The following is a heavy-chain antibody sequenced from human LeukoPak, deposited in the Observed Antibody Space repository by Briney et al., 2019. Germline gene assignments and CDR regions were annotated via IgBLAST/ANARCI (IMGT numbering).Heavy chain of an antibody. D-gene: IGHD1-20*01. CDR1: GVSISSYY. CDR2: IYTSGST. V-gene: IGHV4-4*09. Sequence: SETLSLTCTVSGVSISSYYWSWIRQPPGKGLEWIGYIYTSGSTNYNPSLKSRVTISVDTSKNQYSLKLSSVTAADTAVYYCARHPRGITGTRGWFDPWGQGTLVTVSS. CDR3: ARHPRGITGTRGWFDP. J-gene: IGHJ5*02.